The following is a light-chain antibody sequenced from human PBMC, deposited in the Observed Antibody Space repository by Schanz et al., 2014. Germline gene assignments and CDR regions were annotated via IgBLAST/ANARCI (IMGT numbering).Light chain of an antibody. CDR2: SND. V-gene: IGLV1-47*02. Sequence: QSVLTQPPSVSGTPGQRVTISCSGSSSTIGSNYVYWYQQLPGTAPKLLIYSNDQRPAGVPDRFSGSRSGTSASLTISGLRSGDAADYYCASWDDSLSDLYVFGSGTKRTVL. J-gene: IGLJ1*01. CDR3: ASWDDSLSDLYV. CDR1: SSTIGSNY.